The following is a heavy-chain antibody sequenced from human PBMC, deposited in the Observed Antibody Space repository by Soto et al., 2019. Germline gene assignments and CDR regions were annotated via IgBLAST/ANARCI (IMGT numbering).Heavy chain of an antibody. V-gene: IGHV1-69*13. CDR2: IIPIFGTA. Sequence: SVKVSCKASGGTFSSYAISWVRQAPGQGLEWMGGIIPIFGTANYAQKFQGRVTITADESTSTAYMELSSLRSEDTAVYYCARDPLPYYYGSGRNWFDPWGQGTQVTVSS. J-gene: IGHJ5*02. D-gene: IGHD3-10*01. CDR1: GGTFSSYA. CDR3: ARDPLPYYYGSGRNWFDP.